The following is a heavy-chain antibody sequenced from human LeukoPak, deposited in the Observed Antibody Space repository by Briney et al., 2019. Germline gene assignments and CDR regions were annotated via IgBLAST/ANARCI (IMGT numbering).Heavy chain of an antibody. CDR1: GGTISSFY. Sequence: ASENLSFNCSVSGGTISSFYWSWLRQAPGNGLEWIGYLDYSGYTNYKTSLKSLATISVDTSSNAFLLQRSPGTDAATAVYYGGRTTMVRGTYYIAVCGKGTTVTISS. J-gene: IGHJ6*03. D-gene: IGHD3-10*01. CDR3: GRTTMVRGTYYIAV. CDR2: LDYSGYT. V-gene: IGHV4-59*01.